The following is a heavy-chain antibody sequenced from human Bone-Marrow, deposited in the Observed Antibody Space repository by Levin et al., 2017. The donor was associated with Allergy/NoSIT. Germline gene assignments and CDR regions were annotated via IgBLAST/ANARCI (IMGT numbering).Heavy chain of an antibody. V-gene: IGHV3-23*01. CDR2: ISASGGSV. J-gene: IGHJ4*02. CDR1: GFTFSSYA. Sequence: PGGSLRLSCAASGFTFSSYAMSWVRQAPGKGLEWVSAISASGGSVYYAHSVKGRFTISRDNSRNRLYLEMNNLRAEDTAVYYCANHVNDCSGGSCRPFDYWGQGTLVTVSS. CDR3: ANHVNDCSGGSCRPFDY. D-gene: IGHD2-15*01.